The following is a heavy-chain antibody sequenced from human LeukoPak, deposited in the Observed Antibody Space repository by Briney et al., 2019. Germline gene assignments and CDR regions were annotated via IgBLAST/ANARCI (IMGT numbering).Heavy chain of an antibody. CDR1: GGSISSGDYY. V-gene: IGHV4-30-4*01. D-gene: IGHD3-10*01. CDR2: IYYSGST. CDR3: ARAHYGSGSYYPITRFDP. J-gene: IGHJ5*02. Sequence: NPSETLSLTCTASGGSISSGDYYWSWIRQPPGKSLEWIGYIYYSGSTYYNPSLKSRVTISVDTSKNQFSLKLSSVTAADTAVYYCARAHYGSGSYYPITRFDPWGQGTLVTVSS.